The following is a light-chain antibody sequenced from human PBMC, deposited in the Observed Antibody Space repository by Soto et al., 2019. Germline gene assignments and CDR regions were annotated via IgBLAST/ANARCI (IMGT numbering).Light chain of an antibody. V-gene: IGLV3-16*01. Sequence: SYKLTQPPSVSVSLGQMARITCSGEALPKKYAYWYQQKPGQFPVLVIYKDSERPSGIPERFSGSSSGTIDTLTISGVQAEDEADYYCLSADSSGTFYVFGTGTRSPS. CDR2: KDS. CDR3: LSADSSGTFYV. CDR1: ALPKKY. J-gene: IGLJ1*01.